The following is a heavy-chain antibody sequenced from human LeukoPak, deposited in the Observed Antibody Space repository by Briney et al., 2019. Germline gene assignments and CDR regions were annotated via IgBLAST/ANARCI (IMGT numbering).Heavy chain of an antibody. V-gene: IGHV3-73*01. CDR1: GFTFSGSA. D-gene: IGHD3-10*01. J-gene: IGHJ4*02. CDR3: ARGYVTMVRGVITYFDY. Sequence: PGGSLRLSCAASGFTFSGSAMHWVRQASGKGLEWVGRIRSKANSYATAYAASVKGRFTISRDDSKNTAYLQMNSLKTEDTAVYYCARGYVTMVRGVITYFDYWGQGTLVTVSS. CDR2: IRSKANSYAT.